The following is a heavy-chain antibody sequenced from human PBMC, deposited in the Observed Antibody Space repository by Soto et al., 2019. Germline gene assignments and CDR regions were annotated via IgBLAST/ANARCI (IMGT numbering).Heavy chain of an antibody. CDR1: GFSLSNARMG. V-gene: IGHV2-26*01. Sequence: QVTLKESGPVLVKPTETLTLTCTVSGFSLSNARMGVSWIRQSPGKALEWLAHIFSNDEKSYRTSLKSRLTHTKDTSKRQVVLTMTNMDPVDTATYFRARIRNNYWYDYGDSTGAGWFDPWGQGTLVTVSS. CDR2: IFSNDEK. CDR3: ARIRNNYWYDYGDSTGAGWFDP. D-gene: IGHD4-17*01. J-gene: IGHJ5*02.